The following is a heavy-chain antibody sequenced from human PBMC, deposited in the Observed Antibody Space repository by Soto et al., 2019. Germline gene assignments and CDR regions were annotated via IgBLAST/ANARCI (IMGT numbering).Heavy chain of an antibody. J-gene: IGHJ6*02. CDR2: IYNDGSNT. V-gene: IGHV3-74*01. Sequence: PGGSLRLSCAASGFTFSSYWMHWVRQAPGKGLVWVSHIYNDGSNTNYADSVKGRFTISRDNAKNTLYLQMNSLRAEDTAVYYCARGPLRYSYWTKVTTLPDYFYFGMDVWGQGTTVTVSS. D-gene: IGHD4-17*01. CDR1: GFTFSSYW. CDR3: ARGPLRYSYWTKVTTLPDYFYFGMDV.